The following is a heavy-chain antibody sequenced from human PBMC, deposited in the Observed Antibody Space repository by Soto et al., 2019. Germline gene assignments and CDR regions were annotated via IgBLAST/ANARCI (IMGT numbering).Heavy chain of an antibody. CDR3: ARDLGVACSGGSCYSFYFDY. CDR2: ISAYNGNT. V-gene: IGHV1-18*04. D-gene: IGHD2-15*01. CDR1: GYTFTSYG. J-gene: IGHJ4*02. Sequence: ASVKVSCKASGYTFTSYGISWVRQAPGQGLEWMGWISAYNGNTNYAQKLQGRVTMTTDTSTSTAYMELRSLRSDDTAVYYCARDLGVACSGGSCYSFYFDYWGQGTMVTVYS.